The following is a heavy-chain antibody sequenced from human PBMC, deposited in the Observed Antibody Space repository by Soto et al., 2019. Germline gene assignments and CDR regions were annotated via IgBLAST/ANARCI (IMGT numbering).Heavy chain of an antibody. V-gene: IGHV1-46*01. Sequence: ASVKVSCKASGYTFTSYYVHWVRQAPGQGLEWMGIINPSGGSTSYAQKFQGRVTMTRDTSTSTVYMELSSLRSEDTAVYYCASAPSRIYIDYWGQGTLVTVSS. CDR1: GYTFTSYY. J-gene: IGHJ4*02. CDR3: ASAPSRIYIDY. D-gene: IGHD2-2*02. CDR2: INPSGGST.